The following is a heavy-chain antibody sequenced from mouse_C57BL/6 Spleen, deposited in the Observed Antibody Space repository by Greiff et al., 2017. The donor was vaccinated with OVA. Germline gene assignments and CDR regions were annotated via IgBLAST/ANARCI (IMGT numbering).Heavy chain of an antibody. Sequence: VQLQQSGPELVKPGDSVKISCKASGYSFTGYFMNWVMQSHGKSLEWIGRINPYNGDTFYNQKFKGKATLTVDKSSSTAHMELRSLTSEDSAVYYCARRDGNYGHFDYWGQGTTLTVSS. CDR2: INPYNGDT. D-gene: IGHD2-1*01. V-gene: IGHV1-20*01. CDR1: GYSFTGYF. J-gene: IGHJ2*01. CDR3: ARRDGNYGHFDY.